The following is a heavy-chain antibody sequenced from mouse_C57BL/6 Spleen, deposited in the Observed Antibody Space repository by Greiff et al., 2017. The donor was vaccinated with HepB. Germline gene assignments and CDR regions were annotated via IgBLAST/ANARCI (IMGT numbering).Heavy chain of an antibody. CDR3: ARWFYGSRWYFDV. Sequence: EVHLVESGGDLVKPGGSLKLSCAASGFTFSSYGMSWVRQTPDKRLEWVATISSGGSYTYYPDSVKGRFTISRDNAKNTLYLQMSSLKSEDTAMYYCARWFYGSRWYFDVWGTGTTVTVSS. CDR2: ISSGGSYT. CDR1: GFTFSSYG. V-gene: IGHV5-6*01. D-gene: IGHD1-1*01. J-gene: IGHJ1*03.